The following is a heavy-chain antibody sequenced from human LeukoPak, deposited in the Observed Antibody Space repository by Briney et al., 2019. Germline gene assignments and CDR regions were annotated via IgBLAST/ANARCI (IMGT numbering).Heavy chain of an antibody. J-gene: IGHJ4*02. CDR2: IKQDGSEK. V-gene: IGHV3-7*01. CDR3: ASHLRWGK. D-gene: IGHD4-23*01. CDR1: GGSISSYY. Sequence: ETLSLTCTVSGGSISSYYWSWIRQPPGKGLEWVANIKQDGSEKYYVDSVKGRFTISRDNAKNSLYLQMNSLRAEDTAVYYCASHLRWGKWGQGTPVTVSS.